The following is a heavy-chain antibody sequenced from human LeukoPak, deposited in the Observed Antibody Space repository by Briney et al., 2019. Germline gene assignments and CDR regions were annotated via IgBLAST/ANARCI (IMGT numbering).Heavy chain of an antibody. CDR2: TRFDGSIK. V-gene: IGHV3-33*07. CDR3: ARWGGTRQYYFDY. Sequence: GGSLRLSCAASGFTFNKFGMTWVRQAPGKGLEWVAVTRFDGSIKQYADSVKGRFTISRDDSKNTLYLQMNSLKSEDTAVYYCARWGGTRQYYFDYWGRGTLVTVSS. D-gene: IGHD1-1*01. J-gene: IGHJ4*02. CDR1: GFTFNKFG.